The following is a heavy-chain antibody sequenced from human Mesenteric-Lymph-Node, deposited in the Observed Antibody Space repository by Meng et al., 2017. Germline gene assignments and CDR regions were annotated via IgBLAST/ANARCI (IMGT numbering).Heavy chain of an antibody. CDR2: INHSGST. D-gene: IGHD7-27*01. CDR1: GGSFSDYY. Sequence: QLQECAGGLLSPSETLFLTCAVYGGSFSDYYWTWIRQPPGKGLEWIGGINHSGSTNYNPSLKSRVTISVETSKNQFSLKLTSVTAADTAVYYWARNWGTGDSWFDPWGPGTLVTVSS. V-gene: IGHV4-34*02. CDR3: ARNWGTGDSWFDP. J-gene: IGHJ5*02.